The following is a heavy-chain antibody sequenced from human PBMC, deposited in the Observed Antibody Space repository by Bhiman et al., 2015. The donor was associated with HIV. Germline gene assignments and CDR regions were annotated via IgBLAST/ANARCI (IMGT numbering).Heavy chain of an antibody. D-gene: IGHD6-13*01. CDR1: GFTFSRYA. CDR3: ARVLSSWFLEGAFDI. Sequence: QVQLVESGGGVVQPERSLRLSCAASGFTFSRYAMHWVRQAPGKGLEWVAVMSYDGSNKYYADSVKGRFTISRDNSKNTLYLQMNSLRAEDTAVYYCARVLSSWFLEGAFDIWGQGTIVTVSS. V-gene: IGHV3-30*04. J-gene: IGHJ3*02. CDR2: MSYDGSNK.